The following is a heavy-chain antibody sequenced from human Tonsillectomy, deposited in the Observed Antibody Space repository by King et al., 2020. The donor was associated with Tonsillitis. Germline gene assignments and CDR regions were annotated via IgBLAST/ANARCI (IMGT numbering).Heavy chain of an antibody. J-gene: IGHJ3*02. CDR1: GGTFSSYA. V-gene: IGHV1-69*01. D-gene: IGHD6-19*01. CDR3: ARARSSSGWNDAFDI. Sequence: VQLVQSGAEVKKPGSSVKVSCKASGGTFSSYAITWVRHAPGQGLEWMGGIIPIFGTANHAQEFPGRVTITADESTNTVYMELSSLRSEDTAVYYCARARSSSGWNDAFDIWGQGTKVTVSS. CDR2: IIPIFGTA.